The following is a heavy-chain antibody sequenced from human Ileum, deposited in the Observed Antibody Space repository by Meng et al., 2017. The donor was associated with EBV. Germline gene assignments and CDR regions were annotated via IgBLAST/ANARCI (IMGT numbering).Heavy chain of an antibody. CDR2: INTNSGGT. CDR3: ARVGYGSGSFRFDY. CDR1: RYPFTGYS. D-gene: IGHD3-10*01. J-gene: IGHJ4*02. V-gene: IGHV1-2*02. Sequence: QLGWEVKQPGPPVTASFTATRYPFTGYSCHWVEQAPGQGLGWMGWINTNSGGTNYAKKFQGRVTMPRDTSMSTAYMELSRLRSDDTAVYYCARVGYGSGSFRFDYWGQGTLVTVSS.